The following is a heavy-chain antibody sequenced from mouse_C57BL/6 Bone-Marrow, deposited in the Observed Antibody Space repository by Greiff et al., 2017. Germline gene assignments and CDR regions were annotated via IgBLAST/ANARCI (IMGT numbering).Heavy chain of an antibody. CDR1: GFTFSSYA. Sequence: EVMLVESGGGLVKPGGSLQLSCAASGFTFSSYAMSWVRQTPEKRLEWVATISDGGSYTYYPDNVKGRFTISRDNAKNNLYLQMSHLKSEDTAMYYCARRWFAYWGQGTLVTVSA. CDR3: ARRWFAY. CDR2: ISDGGSYT. J-gene: IGHJ3*01. V-gene: IGHV5-4*03.